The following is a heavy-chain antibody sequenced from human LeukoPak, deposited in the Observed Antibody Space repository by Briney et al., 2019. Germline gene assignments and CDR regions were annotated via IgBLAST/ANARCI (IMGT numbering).Heavy chain of an antibody. J-gene: IGHJ6*02. D-gene: IGHD2/OR15-2a*01. CDR1: GFTFSTFG. Sequence: GRSLRLSCAASGFTFSTFGMHWVRQTPGKGLEWVAAISYDTNDKHYSDSVRGRFTISRDNSKNTLYLHMNSLRPEDTAVYYCAKDSREDFYALRRNYNYYYHGMDVWGQGTTVIVSS. CDR3: AKDSREDFYALRRNYNYYYHGMDV. CDR2: ISYDTNDK. V-gene: IGHV3-30*18.